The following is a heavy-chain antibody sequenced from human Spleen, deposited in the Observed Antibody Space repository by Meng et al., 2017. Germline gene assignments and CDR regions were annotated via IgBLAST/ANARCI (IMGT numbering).Heavy chain of an antibody. CDR1: GYNFPDYY. V-gene: IGHV1-2*07. CDR3: AILEGG. D-gene: IGHD3-3*01. CDR2: IKPNDGGT. J-gene: IGHJ4*02. Sequence: ASVKVSCKPSGYNFPDYYIHWVRQAPGQGLEWIGWIKPNDGGTNYAHKFVGRVTVTRDMSTTTVYMDMSRLTYDDTAVYYCAILEGGWGQGTVVTVSS.